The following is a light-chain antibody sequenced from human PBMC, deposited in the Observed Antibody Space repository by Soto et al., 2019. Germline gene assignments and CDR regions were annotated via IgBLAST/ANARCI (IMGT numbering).Light chain of an antibody. Sequence: EIVLTQSPGTLSLSPGERATLSCRASQSVSSSYLAWYQQKPGQAPRLLIYGASSRATGILDRLSGSGSGTDFTLTISRLEPEDFAVDYCQQYGSSTWTFGQGTKVDIK. CDR3: QQYGSSTWT. CDR2: GAS. CDR1: QSVSSSY. V-gene: IGKV3-20*01. J-gene: IGKJ1*01.